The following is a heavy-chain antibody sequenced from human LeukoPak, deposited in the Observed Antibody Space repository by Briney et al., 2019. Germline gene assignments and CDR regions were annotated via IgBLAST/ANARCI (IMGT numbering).Heavy chain of an antibody. V-gene: IGHV3-66*01. CDR3: ALGRDYGGQRY. CDR2: IYSGGST. CDR1: GFTFSSYA. J-gene: IGHJ4*02. D-gene: IGHD4-23*01. Sequence: PGGSLRLSCAASGFTFSSYAMSWVRQAPGKGLEWVSVIYSGGSTYYADSVKGRFTISRDNSKNTLYLQMNSLRAEDTAVYYCALGRDYGGQRYWGQGTLVTVSS.